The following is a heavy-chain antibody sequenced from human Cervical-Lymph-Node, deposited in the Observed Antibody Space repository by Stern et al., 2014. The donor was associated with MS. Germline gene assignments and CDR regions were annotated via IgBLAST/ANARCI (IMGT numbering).Heavy chain of an antibody. J-gene: IGHJ5*02. Sequence: VQLVESGAEVKMPGSSVKVSCKASGGTFIRHRFSWVRKAPGQGLAWKGGIIPACGTTKYAEKFQGRVNITADESTSMVYMELTSLRPEDTAVYYCARGPSTSWYSALNWFDPWGQGTLVTVSS. CDR1: GGTFIRHR. CDR3: ARGPSTSWYSALNWFDP. CDR2: IIPACGTT. V-gene: IGHV1-69*01. D-gene: IGHD6-13*01.